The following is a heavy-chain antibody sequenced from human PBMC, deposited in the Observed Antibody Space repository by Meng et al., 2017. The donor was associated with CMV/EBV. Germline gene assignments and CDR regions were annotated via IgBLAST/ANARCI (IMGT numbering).Heavy chain of an antibody. Sequence: GGSLRLSCAASGFTFSSYAMHWVRQAPGKGLVWVSRINSDGSSTSYADSVKGRFTISRDNAKNTLYLQMNSLRAEDTAVYYCAREDYGYYGMDVWGQGTTVTVSS. CDR3: AREDYGYYGMDV. CDR1: GFTFSSYA. CDR2: INSDGSST. J-gene: IGHJ6*02. V-gene: IGHV3-74*01.